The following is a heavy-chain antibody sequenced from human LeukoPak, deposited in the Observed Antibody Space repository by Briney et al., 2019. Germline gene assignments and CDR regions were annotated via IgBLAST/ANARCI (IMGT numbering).Heavy chain of an antibody. CDR1: GGSISSGSYY. D-gene: IGHD3-10*01. J-gene: IGHJ4*02. V-gene: IGHV4-61*02. CDR3: ARVEPYYYGSGCDY. CDR2: IYTSGST. Sequence: PSQTLSLTCTVSGGSISSGSYYWSWIRQPAGKGLEWIGRIYTSGSTNYNPSLKSRVTISVDTSKNQFSLKLSSVTAADTAVYYCARVEPYYYGSGCDYWGQGTLVTVSS.